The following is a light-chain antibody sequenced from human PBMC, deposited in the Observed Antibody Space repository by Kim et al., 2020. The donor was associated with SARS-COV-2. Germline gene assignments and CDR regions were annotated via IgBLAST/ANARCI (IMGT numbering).Light chain of an antibody. CDR2: GAS. J-gene: IGKJ1*01. CDR3: QLYGSSPEKELT. V-gene: IGKV3-20*01. Sequence: ESAPLSCTASQSVSRGFLAWYPHNPGQAPRLLFYGASSRATGLPDRFTGSGSGTDFTLTIHRLEPEDFAVYYCQLYGSSPEKELTFGQGTKVDIK. CDR1: QSVSRGF.